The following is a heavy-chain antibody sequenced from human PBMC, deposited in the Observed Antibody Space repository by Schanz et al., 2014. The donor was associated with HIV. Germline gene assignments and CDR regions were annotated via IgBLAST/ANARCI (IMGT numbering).Heavy chain of an antibody. V-gene: IGHV1-2*02. CDR1: GYTFSSYG. CDR3: ARGRYSGSYYNY. Sequence: QVQLVQSGAEVKKPGASVKVSCKASGYTFSSYGISWVRQAPGQGLEWMGWINPKSGATKYAQRFQGRVTMTTDTSISTVYMELSRLRSDDTAEYYCARGRYSGSYYNYWGQGTLVTVSS. D-gene: IGHD1-26*01. CDR2: INPKSGAT. J-gene: IGHJ4*02.